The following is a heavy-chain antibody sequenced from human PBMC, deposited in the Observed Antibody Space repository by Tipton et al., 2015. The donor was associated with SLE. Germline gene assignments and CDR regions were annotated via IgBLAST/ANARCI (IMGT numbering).Heavy chain of an antibody. Sequence: TLSLTCTVSGGSISSPNYYWGWIRQSPGKGLEWIGSIYYSGSTNYNPSLKSRVTMSVDTSKNQFSLNLTSMTAADTAVYYCAKEAREAADQGGRWFDPWGQGTLVTVSS. CDR3: AKEAREAADQGGRWFDP. CDR1: GGSISSPNYY. D-gene: IGHD3-16*01. CDR2: IYYSGST. J-gene: IGHJ5*02. V-gene: IGHV4-39*07.